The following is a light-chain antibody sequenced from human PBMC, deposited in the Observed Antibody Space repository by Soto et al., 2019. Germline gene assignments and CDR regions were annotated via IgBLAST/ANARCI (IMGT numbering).Light chain of an antibody. CDR3: QQYNTYPTWT. V-gene: IGKV1-5*03. J-gene: IGKJ1*01. CDR1: QSIRSY. Sequence: DIQMTQSPSTLSASVGDRVTITCRASQSIRSYLAWYQQKPGKAPKLLISKASSLESGGPSRFSGSGSGTEFTLPISSLQPDDFATFYCQQYNTYPTWTFGQGTKVEIK. CDR2: KAS.